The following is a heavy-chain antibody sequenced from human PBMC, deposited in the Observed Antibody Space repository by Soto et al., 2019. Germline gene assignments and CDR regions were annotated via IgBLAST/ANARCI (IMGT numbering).Heavy chain of an antibody. V-gene: IGHV4-59*08. CDR2: IYYSGST. Sequence: SETLSLTCTVSGGSISSYYWSWIRQPPGKGLEWIGYIYYSGSTNYNPSLKSRDTISVDTSKNQFSLKLSSVTAADTAFFYCARRPYDFWSGYHSDAFDIWGQGTMVTVSS. D-gene: IGHD3-3*01. CDR3: ARRPYDFWSGYHSDAFDI. CDR1: GGSISSYY. J-gene: IGHJ3*02.